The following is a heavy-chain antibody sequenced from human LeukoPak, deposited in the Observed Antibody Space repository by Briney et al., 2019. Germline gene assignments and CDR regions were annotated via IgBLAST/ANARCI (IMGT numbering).Heavy chain of an antibody. CDR2: IYYSGST. D-gene: IGHD7-27*01. CDR1: GGSISSGSYY. V-gene: IGHV4-61*10. CDR3: ARAVANWVYYFDY. Sequence: SETLSPTCTVSGGSISSGSYYWSWIRQPAGKGLEWIGYIYYSGSTNYNPSLKSRVTISVDTSKNQFSLKLSSVTAADTAVYYCARAVANWVYYFDYWGQGTLVTVSS. J-gene: IGHJ4*02.